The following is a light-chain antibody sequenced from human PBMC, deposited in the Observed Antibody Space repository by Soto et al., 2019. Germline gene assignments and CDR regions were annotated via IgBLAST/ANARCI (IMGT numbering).Light chain of an antibody. CDR3: CSYAGRNTPVV. V-gene: IGLV2-23*02. CDR1: SNDVGNYDL. CDR2: EVI. J-gene: IGLJ2*01. Sequence: QSVLTQPASVSGSPGQSITISCTGTSNDVGNYDLVSWYQQYPGEAPKLMIYEVIKRPSGVSNRFSASKSGNMASLTISGLQPEDDADYYCCSYAGRNTPVVFGGGTKLTVL.